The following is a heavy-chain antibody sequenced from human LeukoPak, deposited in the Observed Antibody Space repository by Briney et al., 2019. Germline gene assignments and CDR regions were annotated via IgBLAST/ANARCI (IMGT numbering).Heavy chain of an antibody. V-gene: IGHV3-48*04. J-gene: IGHJ4*02. Sequence: GGSLRLSCIASGFVFSRDSMNWVRQAPGKGLEWVAHISETIYYADSVQGRFTISRDNAKNSLYLQMSNLRVDDTAMYYCVREVGRPKTFYFDSWGRGTPVSVSS. CDR3: VREVGRPKTFYFDS. CDR1: GFVFSRDS. CDR2: ISETI. D-gene: IGHD3-16*01.